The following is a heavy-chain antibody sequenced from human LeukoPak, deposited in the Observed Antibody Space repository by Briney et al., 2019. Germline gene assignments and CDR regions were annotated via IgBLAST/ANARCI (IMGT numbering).Heavy chain of an antibody. Sequence: PGGSLRLSCAASGFTFSSYGMHWVRQAPGKGLEWAAVISYDGSNEYYADSVKGRFTISRDNSKNTLYLQMSSLRSEDTAVYYCAREIGKTVGAKENYYYMDVWGKGTTVTVSS. V-gene: IGHV3-30*03. CDR3: AREIGKTVGAKENYYYMDV. CDR2: ISYDGSNE. CDR1: GFTFSSYG. D-gene: IGHD1-26*01. J-gene: IGHJ6*03.